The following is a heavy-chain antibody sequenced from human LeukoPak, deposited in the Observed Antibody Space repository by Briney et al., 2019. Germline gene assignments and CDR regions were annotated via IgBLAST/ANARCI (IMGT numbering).Heavy chain of an antibody. CDR1: GFIFNSYV. D-gene: IGHD3-3*01. CDR2: ISGSGGST. CDR3: GGYDFWSGYRPYYFDY. Sequence: GGSLRLSCAASGFIFNSYVMSWVRQAPGKGLEWVSAISGSGGSTYYADSVKGRFTTSRDNSKNTLYLQMNSLRAEDTAVYYCGGYDFWSGYRPYYFDYWGQGTLVTVSS. J-gene: IGHJ4*02. V-gene: IGHV3-23*01.